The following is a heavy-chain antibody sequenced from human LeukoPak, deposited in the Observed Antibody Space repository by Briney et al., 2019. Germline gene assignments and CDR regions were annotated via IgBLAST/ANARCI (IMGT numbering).Heavy chain of an antibody. Sequence: PGGSLRLSCAASGFTFSSYSMNWVRQAPGKGLEWVSSISSSSSYIYYADSVKGRFTISRDNAKNSLYLQMNSLRAEDTAVYYFATAHYDILAGSRYYFDYWGQGTLVTVSS. CDR3: ATAHYDILAGSRYYFDY. V-gene: IGHV3-21*01. D-gene: IGHD3-9*01. CDR2: ISSSSSYI. J-gene: IGHJ4*02. CDR1: GFTFSSYS.